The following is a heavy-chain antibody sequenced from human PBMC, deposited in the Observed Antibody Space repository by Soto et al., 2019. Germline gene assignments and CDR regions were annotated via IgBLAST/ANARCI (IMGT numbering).Heavy chain of an antibody. CDR3: ARDQGYDWHYFDY. D-gene: IGHD5-12*01. CDR2: ISSSSSTI. V-gene: IGHV3-48*01. CDR1: GFTFSSYS. Sequence: GGSLRLSCAASGFTFSSYSMNWVRQAPGKGLEWVSYISSSSSTIYYADSVKGRFTISRDNAKNSLYLQMNSLRAEDTAVYYCARDQGYDWHYFDYWGQGTLVTV. J-gene: IGHJ4*02.